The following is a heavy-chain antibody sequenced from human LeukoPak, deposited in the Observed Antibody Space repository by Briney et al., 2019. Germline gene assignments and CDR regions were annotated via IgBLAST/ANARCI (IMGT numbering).Heavy chain of an antibody. V-gene: IGHV4-59*01. J-gene: IGHJ4*02. CDR1: GGSISNYY. D-gene: IGHD3-10*01. Sequence: SETLSLTCTVSGGSISNYYWSWIRQPPGKGLEWIGYIYYRGSTDYNPSLRSRVTISLDTSKNQFSLILSSVTAADTAMYYCARFLYGSGNDYWGQETLVTVSS. CDR2: IYYRGST. CDR3: ARFLYGSGNDY.